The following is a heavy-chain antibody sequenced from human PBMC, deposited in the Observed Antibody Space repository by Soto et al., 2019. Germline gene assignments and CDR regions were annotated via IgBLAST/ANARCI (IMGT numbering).Heavy chain of an antibody. CDR2: VYPTGLT. D-gene: IGHD3-22*01. CDR1: GVSISSDHW. Sequence: SETLSLTCAVSGVSISSDHWWSWVRQSPEKGLEWIGEVYPTGLTYYNPSLKSRVTMSIDNFNNQFSLRLNSVTAADTAVYSCASHYYSSPGSDAFDVWGQGTMVTVSS. J-gene: IGHJ3*01. V-gene: IGHV4-4*02. CDR3: ASHYYSSPGSDAFDV.